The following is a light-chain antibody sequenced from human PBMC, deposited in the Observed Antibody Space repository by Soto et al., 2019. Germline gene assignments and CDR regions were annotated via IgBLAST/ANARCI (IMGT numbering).Light chain of an antibody. CDR1: QSVLSSSNNKNY. CDR3: QQCYSTPYT. CDR2: WAS. J-gene: IGKJ2*01. V-gene: IGKV4-1*01. Sequence: DIVMTQSPDSLAVSLGERATINCKSSQSVLSSSNNKNYLAWYQQKPGQPPKLLIYWASTREFGVPDRFSGRGSGTDFTLTISSLQAEDVAVYYCQQCYSTPYTFGQGTKLEIK.